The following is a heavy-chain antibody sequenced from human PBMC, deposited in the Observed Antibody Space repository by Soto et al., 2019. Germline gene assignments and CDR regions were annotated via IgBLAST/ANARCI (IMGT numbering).Heavy chain of an antibody. D-gene: IGHD2-2*02. V-gene: IGHV4-30-2*01. CDR1: GGSISSGGYS. Sequence: PSETLSLTCAVSGGSISSGGYSWSWIRQPPGKGLEWIGYIYHSGSTYYNPSLKSRVTISVDRSKNQFSLKLSSVTAADTAVYYCARVEYCSSTSCYSGWFDPWGQGTLVTVSS. CDR2: IYHSGST. CDR3: ARVEYCSSTSCYSGWFDP. J-gene: IGHJ5*02.